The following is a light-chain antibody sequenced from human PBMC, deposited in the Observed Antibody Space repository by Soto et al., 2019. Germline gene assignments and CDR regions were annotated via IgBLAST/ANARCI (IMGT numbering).Light chain of an antibody. V-gene: IGKV3-11*01. CDR3: QQRSNWHPIT. CDR2: DAS. CDR1: QSVSSY. J-gene: IGKJ5*01. Sequence: EILLTQSPATLSLSPGERATLSCGASQSVSSYLAWYQQKPGQAPRLLIYDASNRATGIPARFSGSGSGTDFTLTISSLETEDFAVYYCQQRSNWHPITFGQGTRLEIK.